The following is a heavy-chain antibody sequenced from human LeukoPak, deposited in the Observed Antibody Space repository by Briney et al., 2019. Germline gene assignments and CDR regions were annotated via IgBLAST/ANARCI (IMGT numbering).Heavy chain of an antibody. CDR2: ISAYNGNT. CDR3: ARDDGSGYSHTFDY. D-gene: IGHD3-22*01. Sequence: GASVKVSCKASGYTFTSYGISWVRQAPGQGLEWMGWISAYNGNTNYAQRLQGRVTMTTDTSTSTAYMELRSLRSDDTAVYYCARDDGSGYSHTFDYWGQGTLVTVSS. V-gene: IGHV1-18*01. J-gene: IGHJ4*02. CDR1: GYTFTSYG.